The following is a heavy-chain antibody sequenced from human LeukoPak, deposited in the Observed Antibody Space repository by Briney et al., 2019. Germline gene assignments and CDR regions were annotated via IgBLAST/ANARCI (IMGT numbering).Heavy chain of an antibody. J-gene: IGHJ3*02. D-gene: IGHD3-10*01. V-gene: IGHV4-59*01. Sequence: SETLSLTCTVSGGSISSYYWSWIRQPPGKGLKWIGYIYYSGSTNYNPSLKSRVTISVDTSKNQFSLRLNSVTAADTAVYYCARECTMVRCLAFDIRGQGTMVTVSS. CDR2: IYYSGST. CDR1: GGSISSYY. CDR3: ARECTMVRCLAFDI.